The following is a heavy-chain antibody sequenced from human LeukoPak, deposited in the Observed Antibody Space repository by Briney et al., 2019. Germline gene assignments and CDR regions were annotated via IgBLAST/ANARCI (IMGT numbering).Heavy chain of an antibody. CDR3: ARGVVEMATMDDAFDI. J-gene: IGHJ3*02. D-gene: IGHD5-24*01. CDR2: INHSGST. CDR1: GGSFSGYY. Sequence: SETLSLTCAVYGGSFSGYYWSWIRQPPGKGLEWIREINHSGSTNYNPSLKSRVTISVDTSKNQFSLKLSSVTAADTAVYYCARGVVEMATMDDAFDIWGQGTMVTVSS. V-gene: IGHV4-34*01.